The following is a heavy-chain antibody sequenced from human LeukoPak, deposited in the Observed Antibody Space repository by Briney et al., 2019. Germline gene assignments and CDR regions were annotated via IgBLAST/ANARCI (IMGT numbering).Heavy chain of an antibody. CDR2: ISGSDGST. CDR1: GFTFSSYA. V-gene: IGHV3-23*01. Sequence: PGGSLRLSCAASGFTFSSYAMSWVRQAPGKGLEWVSGISGSDGSTNYADSVKGRFTISRENSKNTLYLQMNSLRAEDTAIYYCARSQGPYDYWGQGTLVTVSS. J-gene: IGHJ4*02. CDR3: ARSQGPYDY.